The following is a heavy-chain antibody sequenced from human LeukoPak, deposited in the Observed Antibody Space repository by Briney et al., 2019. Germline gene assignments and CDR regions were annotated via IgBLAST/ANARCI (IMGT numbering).Heavy chain of an antibody. Sequence: SETLSLTCTVSGGSISSYYWSWIRQPAGKGLEWIGRIYTSGSTNYNPSLKSRVTMSVDTSKNQFSLKLSSVTAADTAVCYCARVQRSYYNVIYYYGMDVWGQGTTVTVSS. CDR3: ARVQRSYYNVIYYYGMDV. CDR2: IYTSGST. D-gene: IGHD3-10*01. J-gene: IGHJ6*02. V-gene: IGHV4-4*07. CDR1: GGSISSYY.